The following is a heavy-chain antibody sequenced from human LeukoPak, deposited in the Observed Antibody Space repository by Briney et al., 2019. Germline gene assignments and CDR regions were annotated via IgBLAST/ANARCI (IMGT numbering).Heavy chain of an antibody. V-gene: IGHV3-48*03. CDR3: ARGQSRYFDWYLGFFDY. CDR2: ISGSGSTI. Sequence: GGSLRLSCAASGFTFSSYEMNWVRQAPGKGLEWVSYISGSGSTIYYADSVKGRFTISRNNAKNSLYLQMNSLRADDTAVYYCARGQSRYFDWYLGFFDYWGQGTLVTVSS. CDR1: GFTFSSYE. J-gene: IGHJ4*02. D-gene: IGHD3-9*01.